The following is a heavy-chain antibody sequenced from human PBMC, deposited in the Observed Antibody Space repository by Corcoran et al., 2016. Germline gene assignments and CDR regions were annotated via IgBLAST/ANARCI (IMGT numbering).Heavy chain of an antibody. Sequence: QVQLVQSGAEVKKPGASVKVSCKASGYTFTSYDINWVRQATGQGLEWMGWMNPNSGNTGYAQKFQGRVTMTRNTSISTAYMEMSRLRSEDTAVYYFSRKLAYCGGDCCSVSYGMDVWGQGTTVTVSS. V-gene: IGHV1-8*01. D-gene: IGHD2-21*01. CDR3: SRKLAYCGGDCCSVSYGMDV. J-gene: IGHJ6*02. CDR2: MNPNSGNT. CDR1: GYTFTSYD.